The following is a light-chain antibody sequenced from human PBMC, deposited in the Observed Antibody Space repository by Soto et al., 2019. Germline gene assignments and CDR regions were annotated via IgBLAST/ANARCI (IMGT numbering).Light chain of an antibody. CDR2: TAS. V-gene: IGKV3D-15*01. Sequence: EIVLTQSPATLSVSPGERSTLSCRASQGANIDLVWYQQKPGQAPRLLMFTASARATGIPARFTGGGSETDFTLTISSPQPEDSAVYDCQQFNTWPFTFGPGTKVEIK. CDR1: QGANID. CDR3: QQFNTWPFT. J-gene: IGKJ3*01.